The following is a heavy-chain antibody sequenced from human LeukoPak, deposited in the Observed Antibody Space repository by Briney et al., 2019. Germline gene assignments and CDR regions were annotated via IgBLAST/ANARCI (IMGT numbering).Heavy chain of an antibody. CDR2: ISSSGSTI. V-gene: IGHV3-11*01. Sequence: GGSLRLSCAASGFTFSDHYMSWIRQAPGKGLECVSYISSSGSTIYYADSVKGRFTISRDNAKNSLYLQMNSLRAEDTAVYHCARDMRDYEDAFDIWGQGTMVTVSS. CDR1: GFTFSDHY. D-gene: IGHD4-17*01. J-gene: IGHJ3*02. CDR3: ARDMRDYEDAFDI.